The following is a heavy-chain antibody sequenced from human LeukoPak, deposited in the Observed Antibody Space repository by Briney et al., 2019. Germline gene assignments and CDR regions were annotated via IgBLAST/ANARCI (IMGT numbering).Heavy chain of an antibody. CDR1: GYTFTSYD. CDR3: ARGQPRCGGSCYSNWFDP. V-gene: IGHV1-8*01. D-gene: IGHD2-15*01. Sequence: ASVKVSCKASGYTFTSYDINWVRQATGQGLEWMGWMNPNSGNTGYAQKFQGRVTMTRNTTISTAYMELSSLRSEDTAVYYCARGQPRCGGSCYSNWFDPWSQGTLVTVSS. CDR2: MNPNSGNT. J-gene: IGHJ5*02.